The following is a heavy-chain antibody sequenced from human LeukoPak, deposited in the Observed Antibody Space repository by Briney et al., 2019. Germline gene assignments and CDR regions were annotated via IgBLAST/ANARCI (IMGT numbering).Heavy chain of an antibody. Sequence: SETLSLTCAVYGGSFSGYYWSWIRQPPGKGLEWIGEINHSGSTNYNPSLKSRVTISVDTSKNQFSLKLSSVTAADTAVYYCARITDPPRPRWLQRYFDLWGRGTLVTVSS. CDR1: GGSFSGYY. V-gene: IGHV4-34*01. D-gene: IGHD5-24*01. CDR2: INHSGST. J-gene: IGHJ2*01. CDR3: ARITDPPRPRWLQRYFDL.